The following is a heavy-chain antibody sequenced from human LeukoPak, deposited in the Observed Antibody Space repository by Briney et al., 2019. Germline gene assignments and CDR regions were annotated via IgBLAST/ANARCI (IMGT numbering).Heavy chain of an antibody. CDR1: GYTFTSYG. Sequence: ASVKVSCKASGYTFTSYGISWMRQAPGQGLEWMGWISAYNGNTNYAQKLQGRVTMTTVTSTSTAYMELRSLRSDDTAVYYCARGDYYGSGTYYKKTVDYWGQGTLVTVSS. V-gene: IGHV1-18*01. D-gene: IGHD3-10*01. CDR2: ISAYNGNT. J-gene: IGHJ4*02. CDR3: ARGDYYGSGTYYKKTVDY.